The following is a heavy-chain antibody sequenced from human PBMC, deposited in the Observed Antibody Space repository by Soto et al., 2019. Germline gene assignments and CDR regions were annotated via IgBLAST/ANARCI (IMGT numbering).Heavy chain of an antibody. CDR3: ARFGLGYCSSTSCFYYYYYGMDV. CDR2: IIPIFGTA. D-gene: IGHD2-2*01. CDR1: GGTFSSYA. J-gene: IGHJ6*02. Sequence: ASVKVSCKASGGTFSSYAISWVRQAPGQGLEWMGGIIPIFGTANYAQKFQGRVTITADKSTSTAYMELSSLRSEDTAVYYCARFGLGYCSSTSCFYYYYYGMDVWGQGTTVTSP. V-gene: IGHV1-69*06.